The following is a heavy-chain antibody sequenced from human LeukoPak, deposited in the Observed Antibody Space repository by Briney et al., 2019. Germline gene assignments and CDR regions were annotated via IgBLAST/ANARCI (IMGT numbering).Heavy chain of an antibody. J-gene: IGHJ4*02. CDR3: AREDAGGTYSFDY. V-gene: IGHV3-66*01. CDR1: GFTVGSNF. CDR2: IYTSGIT. D-gene: IGHD1-26*01. Sequence: PGGSLRLSCAVSGFTVGSNFMSWVRQAPGKGPEWVSVIYTSGITYYADSVRGRFTTSRDNSKNTLYLQMDSLTAEDTAVYYCAREDAGGTYSFDYWGQGVLVTLST.